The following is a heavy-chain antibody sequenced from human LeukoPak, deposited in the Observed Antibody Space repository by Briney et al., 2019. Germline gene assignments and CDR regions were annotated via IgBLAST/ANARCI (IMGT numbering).Heavy chain of an antibody. CDR3: AKAPNIYSSGRHVFADY. D-gene: IGHD6-19*01. J-gene: IGHJ4*02. Sequence: GGSLRLSCAASGFTFSSHWMNWVRQAPGKGLEWVANINQDGSEKYYVDSVKGRFTISRDNSKNRVYLQMNSLRAEDTAVYYCAKAPNIYSSGRHVFADYWGQGTLVTVSS. V-gene: IGHV3-7*05. CDR1: GFTFSSHW. CDR2: INQDGSEK.